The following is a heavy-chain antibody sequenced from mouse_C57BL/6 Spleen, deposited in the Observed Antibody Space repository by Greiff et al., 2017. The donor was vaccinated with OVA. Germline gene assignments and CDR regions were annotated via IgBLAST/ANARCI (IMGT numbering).Heavy chain of an antibody. CDR3: AKNGDYGRPGYFDY. J-gene: IGHJ2*01. Sequence: VQLQQSGPGLVQPSQSLSITCTVSGFSLTSYGVHWVRQSPGKGLEWLGVIWRGGSTDYNAAFMSRLSITKDNSKSQVFFKMNSLQADDTAIYYCAKNGDYGRPGYFDYWGQGTTLTVSS. CDR1: GFSLTSYG. CDR2: IWRGGST. V-gene: IGHV2-5*01. D-gene: IGHD2-13*01.